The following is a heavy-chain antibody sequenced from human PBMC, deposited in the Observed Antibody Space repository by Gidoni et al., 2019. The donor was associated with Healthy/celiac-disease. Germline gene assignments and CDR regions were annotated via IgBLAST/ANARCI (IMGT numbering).Heavy chain of an antibody. Sequence: EVQLLESGGGLVQPGGSLRLSCAASGFTFSSYAMSWVRQAPGKGLEWVSAISGSGGSTYYADSVKGRFTISRDNSKNTLYLQMNSLRAEDTAVYYCATSAQGYCSGGSCSPRPLFDYWGQGTLVTVSS. V-gene: IGHV3-23*01. CDR2: ISGSGGST. CDR1: GFTFSSYA. CDR3: ATSAQGYCSGGSCSPRPLFDY. J-gene: IGHJ4*02. D-gene: IGHD2-15*01.